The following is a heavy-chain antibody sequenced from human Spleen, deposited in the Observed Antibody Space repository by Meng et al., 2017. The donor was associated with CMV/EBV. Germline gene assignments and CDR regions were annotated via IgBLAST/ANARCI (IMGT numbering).Heavy chain of an antibody. CDR1: GFTFSSYA. Sequence: GESLKISCAASGFTFSSYAMHWVRQAPGEGLEWVAFIRYDGSYQYYADSVKGRFTISRDNSKDTVYLQMNSLRTEDTAVYYCAKDRSRLAMAKDIDYWGQGSLVTVSS. D-gene: IGHD5-18*01. V-gene: IGHV3-30*02. J-gene: IGHJ4*02. CDR3: AKDRSRLAMAKDIDY. CDR2: IRYDGSYQ.